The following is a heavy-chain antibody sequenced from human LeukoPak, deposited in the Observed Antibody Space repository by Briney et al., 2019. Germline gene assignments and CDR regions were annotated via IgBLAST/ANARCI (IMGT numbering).Heavy chain of an antibody. Sequence: GGSLRLSCTASGVTFGDYAMSWVRQAPGKGLEWVGFIRSKAYGGTTEYAASVKGRFTISRDDSKSIAYLQMNSLKTEDTAVYYCTRVPGNYYYYYYMDVWGKGTTVTVSS. V-gene: IGHV3-49*04. CDR1: GVTFGDYA. CDR3: TRVPGNYYYYYYMDV. CDR2: IRSKAYGGTT. J-gene: IGHJ6*03.